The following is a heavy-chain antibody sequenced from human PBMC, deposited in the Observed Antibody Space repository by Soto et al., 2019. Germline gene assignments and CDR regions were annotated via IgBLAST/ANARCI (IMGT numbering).Heavy chain of an antibody. CDR2: IYDGGST. CDR3: ARGDGDYGRRLDP. Sequence: EVQLVESGGGLVQPGGSLRLSCAASGFPFSTNYVSWVRQAPGKGLEWVSIIYDGGSTYYADSVKGRFTITRDNFKNMLYLQMNSLRAEDTAVYYCARGDGDYGRRLDPWGQGTQVTVSS. V-gene: IGHV3-66*01. D-gene: IGHD4-17*01. CDR1: GFPFSTNY. J-gene: IGHJ5*02.